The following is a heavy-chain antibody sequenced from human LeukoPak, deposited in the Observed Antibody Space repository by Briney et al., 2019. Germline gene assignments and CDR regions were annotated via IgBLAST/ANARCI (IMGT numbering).Heavy chain of an antibody. J-gene: IGHJ4*02. CDR2: MSPHSHTT. CDR3: ARGQSIYY. CDR1: GYIHTNYF. Sequence: APVKASCKAAGYIHTNYFISWVRQAAGRGLEWVGWMSPHSHTTNYAEKVQWRVSMTTDTSTTTVYMELRSLRSDDTAVYFCARGQSIYYWGQGTPVTVSS. D-gene: IGHD3-10*01. V-gene: IGHV1-18*01.